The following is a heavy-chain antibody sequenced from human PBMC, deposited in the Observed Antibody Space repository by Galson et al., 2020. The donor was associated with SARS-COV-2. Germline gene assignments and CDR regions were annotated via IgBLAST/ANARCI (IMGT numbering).Heavy chain of an antibody. J-gene: IGHJ4*02. V-gene: IGHV4-39*01. CDR1: GGSISSSSYY. D-gene: IGHD3-10*01. CDR3: ARHWGTMVRGVIRRPDYFDY. Sequence: SETLSLTCTVSGGSISSSSYYWGWIRQPPGKGLEWIGSIYYSGSTYYNPSLKSRVTISVDTSKNQFSLKLSSVTAADTAVYYCARHWGTMVRGVIRRPDYFDYWGQGTLVTVSS. CDR2: IYYSGST.